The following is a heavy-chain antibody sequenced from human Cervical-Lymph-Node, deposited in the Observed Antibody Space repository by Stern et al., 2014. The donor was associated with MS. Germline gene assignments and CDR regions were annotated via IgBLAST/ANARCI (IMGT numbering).Heavy chain of an antibody. J-gene: IGHJ4*02. Sequence: QVQLQESGPGLVKPSETLSLTCTVSGGSISSYQWSWIRQPPGKGLEWIGYIYDSGSTNYNPSLTSRVTLSVDTSQNQFSLQLHSVTAADTAVYYCARSRLNSRGWYGFDYWGQGTLVTVSS. CDR2: IYDSGST. CDR3: ARSRLNSRGWYGFDY. CDR1: GGSISSYQ. D-gene: IGHD6-19*01. V-gene: IGHV4-4*08.